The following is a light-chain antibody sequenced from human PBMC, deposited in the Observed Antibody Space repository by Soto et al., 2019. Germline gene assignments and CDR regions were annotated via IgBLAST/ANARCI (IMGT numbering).Light chain of an antibody. CDR1: QSVSSS. CDR3: QQRSNWPLT. Sequence: EIVLTQSPATLSLSPGERATLSCRASQSVSSSLAWYQQKPGQAPRLLIYDASNRATGIPARFGGSGSGTDFTLTISSVAPEDFAVYYCQQRSNWPLTFGGGTKVEIK. V-gene: IGKV3-11*01. CDR2: DAS. J-gene: IGKJ4*02.